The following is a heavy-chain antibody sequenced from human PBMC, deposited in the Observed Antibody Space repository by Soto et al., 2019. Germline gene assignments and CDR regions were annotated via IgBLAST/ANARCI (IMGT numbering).Heavy chain of an antibody. V-gene: IGHV5-51*01. CDR1: GYSFTSYG. Sequence: PVESLTISCKVSGYSFTSYGIGWVLQMPGKGLEWMGIIYPGDSDTRYSPSFQGQVTISADKSISTAYLQWSSLKASDTAMYYCARAWRFGDYYYYGMDVWGHGTTVTVSS. J-gene: IGHJ6*01. CDR2: IYPGDSDT. D-gene: IGHD3-10*01. CDR3: ARAWRFGDYYYYGMDV.